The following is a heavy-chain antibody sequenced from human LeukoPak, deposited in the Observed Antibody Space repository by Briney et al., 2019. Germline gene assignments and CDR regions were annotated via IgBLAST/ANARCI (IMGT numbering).Heavy chain of an antibody. D-gene: IGHD3-22*01. CDR3: ARVSSGYPFDY. CDR1: GFTFSSYG. CDR2: ISGSGGST. J-gene: IGHJ4*02. Sequence: HAGGSLRLSCAASGFTFSSYGMSWVRQAPGKGLEWVSAISGSGGSTYYADSVKGRFTISRDNSKNTLYLQMNSLRAEDTAVYYCARVSSGYPFDYWGQGTLVTVSS. V-gene: IGHV3-23*01.